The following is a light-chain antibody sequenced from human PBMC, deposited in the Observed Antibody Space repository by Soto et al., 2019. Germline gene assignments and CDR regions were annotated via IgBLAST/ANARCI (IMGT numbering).Light chain of an antibody. CDR3: KYYAGSNTYV. J-gene: IGLJ1*01. Sequence: QSALTQPPSASGSPGQSVTISCTGTKSDIGVYDFVSWYQHHPGKAPRLIIYEVVQRPSGVPDRFSGSKSGNTASLTVSGLQAADDADYFCKYYAGSNTYVFGSGTKLTVL. CDR1: KSDIGVYDF. CDR2: EVV. V-gene: IGLV2-8*01.